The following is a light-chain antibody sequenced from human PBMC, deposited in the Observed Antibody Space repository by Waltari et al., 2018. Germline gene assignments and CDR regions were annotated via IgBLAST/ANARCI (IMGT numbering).Light chain of an antibody. CDR1: QSIGSG. J-gene: IGKJ4*01. Sequence: DIQMTQSPSTLSASVGDRVTITCRASQSIGSGLAWYQQKPGKAPKLLVYKASSLERGVPSRFSGSGSETEFTLTISSLQPEDFATYYCQQYKTFWLTFGGGTKVDIK. CDR2: KAS. CDR3: QQYKTFWLT. V-gene: IGKV1-5*03.